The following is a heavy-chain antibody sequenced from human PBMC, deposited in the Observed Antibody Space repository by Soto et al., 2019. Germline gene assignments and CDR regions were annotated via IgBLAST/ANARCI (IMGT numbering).Heavy chain of an antibody. V-gene: IGHV1-69*05. CDR3: ARGLNGYLHYFDY. J-gene: IGHJ4*02. Sequence: SVNVSCKASGGTFSSYAISWVRQAPGQGLEWMGGIIPIFGTANYAQKFQGRVTITRDTSASTAYMELSSLRSEDTAVYYCARGLNGYLHYFDYWGQGTLVTVSS. CDR2: IIPIFGTA. D-gene: IGHD5-18*01. CDR1: GGTFSSYA.